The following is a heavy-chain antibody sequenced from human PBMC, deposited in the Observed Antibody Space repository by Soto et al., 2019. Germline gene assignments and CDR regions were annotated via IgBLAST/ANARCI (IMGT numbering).Heavy chain of an antibody. Sequence: QVQLVQSGAEVKKPGASVKVSCKASGYTFTSYAMHWVRQAPGQRLEWMGWINAGNGNTKYSQKFQGRVTITRDTSASTAYMELSSLRSEDTAVYYFARGYGGPIGWFDPWGQGTLVTVSS. J-gene: IGHJ5*02. CDR3: ARGYGGPIGWFDP. V-gene: IGHV1-3*01. CDR2: INAGNGNT. CDR1: GYTFTSYA. D-gene: IGHD3-16*01.